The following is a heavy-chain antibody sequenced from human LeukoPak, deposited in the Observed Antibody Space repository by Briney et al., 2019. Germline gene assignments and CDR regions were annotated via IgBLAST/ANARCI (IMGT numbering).Heavy chain of an antibody. CDR2: IVGGGGTT. CDR3: AKARLSTGWAYNDY. J-gene: IGHJ4*02. Sequence: GGSLRLSCAASGFTFSGYAMSWVRQAPGKGLEWVSAIVGGGGTTFHADSVKGRFTISRDNSKNTVYLQMNSLRAEDTAVYFCAKARLSTGWAYNDYWGQGTLVTVSS. V-gene: IGHV3-23*01. CDR1: GFTFSGYA. D-gene: IGHD6-19*01.